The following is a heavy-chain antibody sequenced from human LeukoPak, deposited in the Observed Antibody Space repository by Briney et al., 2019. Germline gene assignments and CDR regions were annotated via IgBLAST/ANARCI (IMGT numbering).Heavy chain of an antibody. J-gene: IGHJ4*02. Sequence: GGSLRLSCAASGFTFSDYYMSWIRQAPGKGLEWVSYISSSGSTIYYADSVKGRFTISRDNAKNSLYLQMNSLRAEDTAVYYCARVHDSYGYVYYFDYWGQGTLVTVSS. CDR2: ISSSGSTI. CDR3: ARVHDSYGYVYYFDY. CDR1: GFTFSDYY. D-gene: IGHD5-18*01. V-gene: IGHV3-11*01.